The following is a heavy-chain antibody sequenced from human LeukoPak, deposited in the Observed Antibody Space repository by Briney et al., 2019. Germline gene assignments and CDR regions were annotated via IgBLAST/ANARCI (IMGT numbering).Heavy chain of an antibody. D-gene: IGHD6-13*01. CDR2: ISYDGSNK. V-gene: IGHV3-30-3*01. CDR3: ARAGSHSRPPGY. Sequence: GGSLRLSCAASGFTFSTYAMHWVRQAPGKGLEWVAVISYDGSNKYNADSVKGRFTISRDNSKNTLYLQMNSLRAEDTAVYYCARAGSHSRPPGYWGQGTLGTVS. J-gene: IGHJ4*02. CDR1: GFTFSTYA.